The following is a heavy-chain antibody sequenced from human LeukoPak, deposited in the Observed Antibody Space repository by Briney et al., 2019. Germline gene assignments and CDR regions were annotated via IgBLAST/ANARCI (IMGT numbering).Heavy chain of an antibody. D-gene: IGHD5-12*01. CDR2: IIPILGIA. J-gene: IGHJ3*02. V-gene: IGHV1-69*02. Sequence: SVKVSCXASGGTFSSYTISWVRRAPGQGLEWMGRIIPILGIANYAQKFQGRVTITADKSTSTAYMELSSLRSEDTAVYYCASAGIVAIAAFDIWGQGTMVTVSS. CDR1: GGTFSSYT. CDR3: ASAGIVAIAAFDI.